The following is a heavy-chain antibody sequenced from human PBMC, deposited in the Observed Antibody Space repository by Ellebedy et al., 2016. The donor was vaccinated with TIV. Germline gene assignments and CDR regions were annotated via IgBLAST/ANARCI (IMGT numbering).Heavy chain of an antibody. Sequence: ASVKVSCXASGYTFTGYYMHWVRQAPGQGLEWMGWINPNSGGTNYAQKFQGRVTMTRDTSISTAYMELSRLRSDDTAVYYCARAHYYGSGSYHYYYYGMDVWGQGTTVTVSS. V-gene: IGHV1-2*02. J-gene: IGHJ6*02. CDR3: ARAHYYGSGSYHYYYYGMDV. CDR2: INPNSGGT. D-gene: IGHD3-10*01. CDR1: GYTFTGYY.